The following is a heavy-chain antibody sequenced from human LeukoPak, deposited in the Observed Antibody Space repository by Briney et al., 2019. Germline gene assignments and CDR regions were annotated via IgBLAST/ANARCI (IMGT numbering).Heavy chain of an antibody. CDR2: ISYDGSNK. D-gene: IGHD3-9*01. CDR1: GFTFSSYG. J-gene: IGHJ4*02. V-gene: IGHV3-30*18. CDR3: AKGGWLLEPYIDY. Sequence: QPGRSLRLSCAASGFTFSSYGMHWVRQAPGKGLEWGAVISYDGSNKYYADSVKGRFTISRDNSKNTLYLQMNSLRAEDTAVYYCAKGGWLLEPYIDYWGQGTLVTVSS.